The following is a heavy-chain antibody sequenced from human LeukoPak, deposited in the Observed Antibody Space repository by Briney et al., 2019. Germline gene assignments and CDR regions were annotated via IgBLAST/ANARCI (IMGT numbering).Heavy chain of an antibody. CDR2: ISGSNSYI. J-gene: IGHJ6*02. Sequence: GGSLRLSCAASGFTFSSYTMHWIRQAPGKGLEWVSSISGSNSYIFYADSVKGRFTVSRDNAKDSLYLQMNSLGAEDTAVYYCAREGHLGYCSSTSCYAPYYGMDVWGQGTTVTVSS. CDR3: AREGHLGYCSSTSCYAPYYGMDV. V-gene: IGHV3-21*01. CDR1: GFTFSSYT. D-gene: IGHD2-2*01.